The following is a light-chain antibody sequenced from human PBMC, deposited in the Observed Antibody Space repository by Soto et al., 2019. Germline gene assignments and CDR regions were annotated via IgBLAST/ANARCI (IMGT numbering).Light chain of an antibody. CDR3: QQFHYWWT. Sequence: EFVLTQSPGTLSLSPGERATLSCRASQTVRNNYLAWYQQKPGQAPRLLIYDASSRATGIPDRFSGGGSGTDFTLTISSLQSEDFAFYYCQQFHYWWTFGQGTKVDIK. CDR2: DAS. V-gene: IGKV3-20*01. CDR1: QTVRNNY. J-gene: IGKJ1*01.